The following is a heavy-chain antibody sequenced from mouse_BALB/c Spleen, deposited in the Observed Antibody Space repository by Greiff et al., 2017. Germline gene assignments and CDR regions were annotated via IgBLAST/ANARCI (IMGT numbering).Heavy chain of an antibody. V-gene: IGHV1-31*01. D-gene: IGHD4-1*01. CDR1: GYSFTGYY. J-gene: IGHJ1*01. CDR2: INPYNGAT. Sequence: DVQLQESGPELVKPGASVKISCKASGYSFTGYYMHWVKQSHVKSLEWIGRINPYNGATSYNQNFKDKASLTVDKSSSTAYMELHSLTSEDSAVYYCARSWDEGYFDVWGAGTTVTVSS. CDR3: ARSWDEGYFDV.